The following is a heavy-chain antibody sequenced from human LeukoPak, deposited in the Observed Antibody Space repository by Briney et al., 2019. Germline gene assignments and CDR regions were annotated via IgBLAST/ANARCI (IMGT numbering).Heavy chain of an antibody. CDR1: GYTFTSYG. V-gene: IGHV1-18*01. J-gene: IGHJ2*01. Sequence: ASVKVSCTASGYTFTSYGISWVRHTPGQGLEWMGCISAYNGNTNYAQKRHGRVTITTDTPTSTASTELRSVRPHATPVYYCAREVLAGFYWYFDLWGRGTLVTVSS. CDR2: ISAYNGNT. CDR3: AREVLAGFYWYFDL.